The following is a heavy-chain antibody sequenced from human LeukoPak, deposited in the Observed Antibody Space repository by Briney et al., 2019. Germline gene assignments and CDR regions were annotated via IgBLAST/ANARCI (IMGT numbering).Heavy chain of an antibody. CDR2: IWSDGTNQ. Sequence: GGSLRLSCAAAGFTFNHYGMHWVRQAPGKGLEWVAVIWSDGTNQYYAGSVKGRFTISRDDSGNTVYLQMNSLRPEDTGVYYCARDAQRGFDDSNSLEYWGQGTPVTVST. CDR3: ARDAQRGFDDSNSLEY. V-gene: IGHV3-33*01. J-gene: IGHJ4*02. CDR1: GFTFNHYG. D-gene: IGHD4-11*01.